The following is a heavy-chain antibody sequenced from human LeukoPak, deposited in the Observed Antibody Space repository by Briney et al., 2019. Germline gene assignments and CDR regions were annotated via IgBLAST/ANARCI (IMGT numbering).Heavy chain of an antibody. CDR1: GFTFSTYA. Sequence: PGGSLRLSCTASGFTFSTYAMGWTRQAPGKGLEWVSGIGSNGVNTYYADSAKGRFTISRDNSKNTLYLDMNSLRIEDTAVYYCVKDTIFTVDPFDYWGQGTLVSVSS. D-gene: IGHD3-3*01. CDR3: VKDTIFTVDPFDY. CDR2: IGSNGVNT. J-gene: IGHJ4*02. V-gene: IGHV3-23*01.